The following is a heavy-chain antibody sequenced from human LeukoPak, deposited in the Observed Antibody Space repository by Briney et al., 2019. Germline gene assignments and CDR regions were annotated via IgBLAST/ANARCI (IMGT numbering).Heavy chain of an antibody. V-gene: IGHV3-48*03. D-gene: IGHD3-10*02. CDR2: ISSSGSTI. CDR3: AELGITMIGGV. Sequence: GGSLRLSCAASGFTFSSYEMNWVRQAPGEGLEWGSYISSSGSTIYYADSVKGRFTISRDNAKNSLYLQMNSLRAEDTAVYYCAELGITMIGGVWGKGTTVTISS. J-gene: IGHJ6*04. CDR1: GFTFSSYE.